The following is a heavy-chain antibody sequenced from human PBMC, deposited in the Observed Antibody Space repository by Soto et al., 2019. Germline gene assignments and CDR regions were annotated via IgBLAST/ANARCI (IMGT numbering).Heavy chain of an antibody. J-gene: IGHJ4*02. Sequence: GGSLRLSFAASGFTFSSYSMNWVRQAPGKGLEWVSSISSSSSYIYYADSVKGRFTISRDNAKNSLYLQMNGLRAEDTAVYYCARPGYCSSTSCYLVYWGQGTLVTVSS. D-gene: IGHD2-2*01. CDR2: ISSSSSYI. CDR1: GFTFSSYS. V-gene: IGHV3-21*01. CDR3: ARPGYCSSTSCYLVY.